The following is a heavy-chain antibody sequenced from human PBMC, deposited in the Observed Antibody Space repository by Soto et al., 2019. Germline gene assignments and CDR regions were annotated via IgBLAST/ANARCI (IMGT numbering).Heavy chain of an antibody. Sequence: PGGSLRLSCADSGFTFSSYWMSWVRQAPGQGLEWVANVKYDGSQTYYVGSVKGRFTIPRDNAKNSLYLQMNSLRAEDTAVYYCTRDFQGPLDYGMDVWGQGTTVTVSS. CDR2: VKYDGSQT. CDR3: TRDFQGPLDYGMDV. J-gene: IGHJ6*02. D-gene: IGHD1-1*01. V-gene: IGHV3-7*01. CDR1: GFTFSSYW.